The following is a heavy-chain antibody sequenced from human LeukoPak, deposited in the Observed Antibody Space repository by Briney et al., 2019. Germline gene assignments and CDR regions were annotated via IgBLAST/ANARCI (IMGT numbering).Heavy chain of an antibody. J-gene: IGHJ4*02. V-gene: IGHV1-18*01. CDR1: GYTFTSYG. Sequence: ASVKVSCKASGYTFTSYGISWVRQAPGQGLEWMGWISAYNGNTNFAQKFQDRVTMTTDTSTSTAYMELRSLRSDDTAVYYCARGDAGLRELLYPIDYWGQGTLVTVS. D-gene: IGHD3-10*01. CDR3: ARGDAGLRELLYPIDY. CDR2: ISAYNGNT.